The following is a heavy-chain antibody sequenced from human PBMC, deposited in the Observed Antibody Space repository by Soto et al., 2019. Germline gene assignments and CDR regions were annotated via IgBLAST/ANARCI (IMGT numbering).Heavy chain of an antibody. V-gene: IGHV3-23*01. CDR3: AKRDVPHSTSNAYFYDH. CDR1: GFPFAPST. CDR2: ISVSVGST. D-gene: IGHD2-21*02. Sequence: LSCGVSGFPFAPSTMSWVRQAPGKGLEWVSTISVSVGSTYSADSVQGRFTVSSDISDNTLFLRMTSLTADDTAVYFCAKRDVPHSTSNAYFYDHWGRGVLVTVSS. J-gene: IGHJ4*02.